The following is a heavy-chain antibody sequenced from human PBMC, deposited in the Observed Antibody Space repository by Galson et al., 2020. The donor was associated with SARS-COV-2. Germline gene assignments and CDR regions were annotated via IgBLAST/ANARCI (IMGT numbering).Heavy chain of an antibody. D-gene: IGHD1-1*01. Sequence: ASVKVSCKASGYTFSGYYIHWVRQGPGQGLEWMGWINPNSGGTNYAQKFQDRVTLTTDTSISTGYMELSRLVYDDTAVYYCARSALEGGTGTTDWGQGTLVTVSS. CDR3: ARSALEGGTGTTD. V-gene: IGHV1-2*02. CDR2: INPNSGGT. CDR1: GYTFSGYY. J-gene: IGHJ4*02.